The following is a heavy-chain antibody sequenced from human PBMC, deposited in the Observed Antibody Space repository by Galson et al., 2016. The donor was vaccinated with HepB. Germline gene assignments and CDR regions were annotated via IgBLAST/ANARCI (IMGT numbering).Heavy chain of an antibody. Sequence: SVKVSCKASGFTFSRSAMQWVRQARGQRLEWIGWIVVGSGNTNYAQKFQERVTITRDMSTRTAYMELSSLRSEDTAVYYCAGRGGGIGLDYYYMDVWGKGTTVTVSS. CDR3: AGRGGGIGLDYYYMDV. V-gene: IGHV1-58*02. CDR2: IVVGSGNT. D-gene: IGHD2-21*01. CDR1: GFTFSRSA. J-gene: IGHJ6*03.